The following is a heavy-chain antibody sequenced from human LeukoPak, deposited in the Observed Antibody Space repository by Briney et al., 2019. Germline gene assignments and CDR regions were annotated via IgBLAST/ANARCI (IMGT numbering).Heavy chain of an antibody. V-gene: IGHV4-59*04. D-gene: IGHD3-10*01. CDR3: ARYVVCGSGKYYFDY. Sequence: PSETLSLTCTVSGGSISSYYWSWIRQLPGRGLEWIASINYGGSTYYNPSLKSRVTISVDTSENQFSLKLSSVTAADTAVYYCARYVVCGSGKYYFDYWGQGTLVTVSS. J-gene: IGHJ4*02. CDR2: INYGGST. CDR1: GGSISSYY.